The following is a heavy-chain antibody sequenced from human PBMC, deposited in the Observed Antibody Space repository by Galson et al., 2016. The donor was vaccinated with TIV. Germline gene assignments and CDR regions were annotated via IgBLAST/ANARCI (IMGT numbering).Heavy chain of an antibody. CDR3: ARDRVVDATYYYYYYGMDV. CDR1: GPSVSINY. Sequence: SLRLSCAASGPSVSINYMTWVRQAPGKGLEWVSLISDRGNTYYPDSVKGRFIISRDNSRNTLYLQMSGLRAEDTAVYYCARDRVVDATYYYYYYGMDVWGQGTVVTVS. V-gene: IGHV3-66*03. CDR2: ISDRGNT. D-gene: IGHD1-26*01. J-gene: IGHJ6*02.